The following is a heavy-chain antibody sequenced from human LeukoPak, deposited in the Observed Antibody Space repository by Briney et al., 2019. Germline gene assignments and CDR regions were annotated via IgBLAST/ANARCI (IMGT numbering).Heavy chain of an antibody. CDR2: IKGGGGDP. D-gene: IGHD2-21*02. V-gene: IGHV3-23*01. CDR3: AKGGHDFNPFYW. J-gene: IGHJ4*02. CDR1: GFTFSTSA. Sequence: GGSLRLSCAASGFTFSTSAMGWVRQAPGKGLEWVSSIKGGGGDPFYADSVKGRFTISRDNSKNTLFLQLNSLRADDSAVCYCAKGGHDFNPFYWWGQGTLVTVSS.